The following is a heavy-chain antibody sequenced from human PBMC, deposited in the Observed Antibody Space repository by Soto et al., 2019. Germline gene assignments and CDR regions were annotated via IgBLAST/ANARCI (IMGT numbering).Heavy chain of an antibody. CDR1: GFIVSGNY. D-gene: IGHD3-10*01. V-gene: IGHV3-53*01. J-gene: IGHJ4*02. CDR2: IYSGGST. Sequence: GSLRLSCAASGFIVSGNYMSWVRQAPGKGLEWVSVIYSGGSTYYADSVKGRFTISRDNSKNTLYLQMNSLRADDTAVYYCAKDFLTHYYGSGSYYNDYWGQGTLVTVSS. CDR3: AKDFLTHYYGSGSYYNDY.